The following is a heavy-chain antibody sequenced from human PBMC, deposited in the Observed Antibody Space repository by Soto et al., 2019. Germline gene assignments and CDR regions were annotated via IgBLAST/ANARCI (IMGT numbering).Heavy chain of an antibody. Sequence: SDTLSVTCTVSGGSISSGGYYWSWTRQHPGKGLEWIGYIYYSGSTYYNPSLKSRVTISVDTSKNQFSLKLSSVTAADTAVYYCARGVAGTSYYYYYGMDVWGKWTPAPVSS. V-gene: IGHV4-31*03. J-gene: IGHJ6*01. CDR1: GGSISSGGYY. CDR3: ARGVAGTSYYYYYGMDV. D-gene: IGHD6-19*01. CDR2: IYYSGST.